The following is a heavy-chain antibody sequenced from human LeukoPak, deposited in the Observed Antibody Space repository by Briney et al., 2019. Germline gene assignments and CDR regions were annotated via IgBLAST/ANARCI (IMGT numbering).Heavy chain of an antibody. V-gene: IGHV4-31*03. D-gene: IGHD5-12*01. CDR1: GGSISNGDYY. CDR2: IYYSGST. Sequence: SETLSLTCTVSGGSISNGDYYWTWIRQHPGKGLEWIGYIYYSGSTYYNPSLKSRVVISVDTSKNQFSLKLKSVTAADTAVYYCARDRRWLRFHGFDIWGQGTMVTVPS. CDR3: ARDRRWLRFHGFDI. J-gene: IGHJ3*02.